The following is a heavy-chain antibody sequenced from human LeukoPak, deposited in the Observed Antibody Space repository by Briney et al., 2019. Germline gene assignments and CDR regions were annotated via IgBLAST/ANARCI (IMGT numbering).Heavy chain of an antibody. Sequence: GASVKVSCKASGYTFTGYYMHWVRQAPGQGLEWMGWINPNSGGTNYAQKFQGRVTVTRDTSISTAYMELSRLRSDDTAVYYCATLMVRGVNWFDPWGQGTLVTVSS. CDR1: GYTFTGYY. J-gene: IGHJ5*02. V-gene: IGHV1-2*02. D-gene: IGHD3-10*01. CDR2: INPNSGGT. CDR3: ATLMVRGVNWFDP.